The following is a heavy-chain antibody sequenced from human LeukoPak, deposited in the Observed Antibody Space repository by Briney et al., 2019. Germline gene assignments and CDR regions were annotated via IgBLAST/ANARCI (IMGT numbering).Heavy chain of an antibody. CDR3: ARDQRGYLYYMDV. CDR2: IIGSGGSA. Sequence: PGGSLRLSCAASGFTFDDYAMNWVRQVPGKGLEWVSTIIGSGGSAYYADSVNGRFTISRDNSKNTVYLQMNSLGAEDTAVYYCARDQRGYLYYMDVWGKGTTVTISS. D-gene: IGHD1-1*01. J-gene: IGHJ6*03. V-gene: IGHV3-23*01. CDR1: GFTFDDYA.